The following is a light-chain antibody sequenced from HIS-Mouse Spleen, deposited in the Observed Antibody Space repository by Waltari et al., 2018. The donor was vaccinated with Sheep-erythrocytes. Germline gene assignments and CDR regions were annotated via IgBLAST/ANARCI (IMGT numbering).Light chain of an antibody. CDR2: EGS. CDR3: CSYAGSSTPWV. Sequence: QSALTQPASVSGSPGQLITISCTGTSSDVGSYNLVSWYQQHPGKAPKLMIYEGSKRASGVSNRFSGSKSGNTASLTISGLQAEDEADYYCCSYAGSSTPWVFGGGTKLTVL. CDR1: SSDVGSYNL. V-gene: IGLV2-23*01. J-gene: IGLJ3*02.